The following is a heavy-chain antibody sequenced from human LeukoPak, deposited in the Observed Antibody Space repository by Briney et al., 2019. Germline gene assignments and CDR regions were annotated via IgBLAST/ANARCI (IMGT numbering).Heavy chain of an antibody. CDR1: GFTFISYA. CDR2: ISFHGTDS. CDR3: ARAGHYYDSSGPVGY. V-gene: IGHV3-30*04. D-gene: IGHD3-22*01. J-gene: IGHJ4*02. Sequence: GGSLRLSCAASGFTFISYAIHWARQAPGKGLEWVAVISFHGTDSFYADSVKGRFTISRDNAKNSLYLQMNSLRAEDTAVYYCARAGHYYDSSGPVGYWGQGTLVTVSS.